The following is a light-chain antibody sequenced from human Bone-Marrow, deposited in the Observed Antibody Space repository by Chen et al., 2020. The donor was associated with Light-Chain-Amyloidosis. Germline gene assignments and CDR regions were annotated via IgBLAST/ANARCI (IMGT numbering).Light chain of an antibody. CDR3: QQSYTIPYT. J-gene: IGKJ2*01. Sequence: DIQMTQSPSSLSVSVGDRVTITCRASQSINIYLNWYQQKPGKAPKLLIYAASSLHNGVPSRFSGSGSGTDITHTISSLQPEDSATYCCQQSYTIPYTFGQGTKLEIK. CDR2: AAS. V-gene: IGKV1-39*01. CDR1: QSINIY.